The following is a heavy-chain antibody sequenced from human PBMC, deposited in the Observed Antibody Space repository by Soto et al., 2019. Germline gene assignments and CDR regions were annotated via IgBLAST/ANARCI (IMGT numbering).Heavy chain of an antibody. V-gene: IGHV6-1*01. D-gene: IGHD6-13*01. CDR2: IYYRSKWVH. J-gene: IGHJ6*02. CDR3: ARVHCSAGPSLDGLDX. Sequence: SQTLSLTCVISGDSVSSNCACWNWIRQSPSIGLQCLGRIYYRSKWVHYYAASVESRMAINPDTSRNQFSLQLNYVTTEDTAVYYCARVHCSAGPSLDGLDXWGQGTTVPVS. CDR1: GDSVSSNCAC.